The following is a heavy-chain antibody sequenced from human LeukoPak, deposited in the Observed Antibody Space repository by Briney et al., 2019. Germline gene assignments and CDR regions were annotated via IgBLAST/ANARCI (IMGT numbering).Heavy chain of an antibody. V-gene: IGHV3-23*01. J-gene: IGHJ4*02. CDR3: ARKQSANYFDY. Sequence: GGSLRLSCAASGFTFSSSAMRWVRQVPGKGLEWVSGISASGGSTSYADSVKGRFTISRDNSKNTLYLQMNSLRAEDTAVYYCARKQSANYFDYWGQGTLVTVSS. CDR1: GFTFSSSA. CDR2: ISASGGST. D-gene: IGHD6-19*01.